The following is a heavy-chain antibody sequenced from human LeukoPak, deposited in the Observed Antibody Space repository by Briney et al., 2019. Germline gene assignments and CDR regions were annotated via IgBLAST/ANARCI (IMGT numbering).Heavy chain of an antibody. D-gene: IGHD3-10*01. CDR1: GGSISSYY. CDR3: GRTNYNPSFKSRVTISVDTSKNQFSLKLSSVTAADTAVYYCARDNSPYYDSSGYGY. CDR2: IYYSGST. V-gene: IGHV4-59*01. Sequence: SETLSLTCTVSGGSISSYYWSWTRQPPGKGLEWIGYIYYSGSTNYNPSPKSRVTISRDTSPKQFSLQLSSVPAADPALYYSGRTNYNPSFKSRVTISVDTSKNQFSLKLSSVTAADTAVYYCARDNSPYYDSSGYGYWGQGTLVTVSS. J-gene: IGHJ4*02.